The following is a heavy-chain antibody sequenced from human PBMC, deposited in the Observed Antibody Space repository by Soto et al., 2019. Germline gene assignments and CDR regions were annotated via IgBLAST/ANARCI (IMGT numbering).Heavy chain of an antibody. Sequence: SQTLSLTCAISGDSVSSNSAAWNWIRQSPSRGLEWLGRTYYRSKWYNDYAVSVKSRTTINPDTSKNQFSLQLTSVTPEDTAVYYCAGTTSHQWYYMDVWGKGTTVTVSS. V-gene: IGHV6-1*01. CDR1: GDSVSSNSAA. D-gene: IGHD1-7*01. J-gene: IGHJ6*03. CDR3: AGTTSHQWYYMDV. CDR2: TYYRSKWYN.